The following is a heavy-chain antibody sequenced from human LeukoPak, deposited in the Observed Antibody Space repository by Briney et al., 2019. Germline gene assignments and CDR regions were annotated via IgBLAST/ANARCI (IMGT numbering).Heavy chain of an antibody. CDR3: ASSDKGYYYGMDV. J-gene: IGHJ6*02. D-gene: IGHD1-26*01. CDR2: LYSGGST. Sequence: PGGSLSLSCAASGFTVSSNYMSWVHQAPGKGLEWVSLLYSGGSTYYADSVKGRFTISRDNSKNTLYLQMNSLRAEDTAVYFCASSDKGYYYGMDVWGQGTTVTVSS. V-gene: IGHV3-66*01. CDR1: GFTVSSNY.